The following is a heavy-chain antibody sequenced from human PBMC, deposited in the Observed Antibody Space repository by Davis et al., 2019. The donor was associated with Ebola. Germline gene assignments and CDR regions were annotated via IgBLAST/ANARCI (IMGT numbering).Heavy chain of an antibody. D-gene: IGHD2/OR15-2a*01. CDR3: ARDPDTSGYYSWFDP. CDR2: IWSHGNDY. CDR1: GFTFSHYG. J-gene: IGHJ5*02. V-gene: IGHV3-33*01. Sequence: GGSLRLSCAASGFTFSHYGMHWVRQAPGKGLEWVAGIWSHGNDYVYGDSVRGRFTISRDNSKNTLYLQMNSLRVQDTAVCYCARDPDTSGYYSWFDPWGQGTLVTVSS.